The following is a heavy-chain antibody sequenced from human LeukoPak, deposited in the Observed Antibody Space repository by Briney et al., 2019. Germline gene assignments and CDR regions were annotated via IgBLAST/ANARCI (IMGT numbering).Heavy chain of an antibody. CDR2: IGTTDDT. Sequence: GGSLRLSCAASGFTFSSYSMNWVRQAPGKGLEWVSAIGTTDDTYYPGSVKGRFTISRENAKNSLYLQMNNLRAEDTAVYYCARDLLGYRSAWSHSGLDHWGQGTLVTVSS. J-gene: IGHJ5*02. CDR3: ARDLLGYRSAWSHSGLDH. D-gene: IGHD6-19*01. V-gene: IGHV3-13*01. CDR1: GFTFSSYS.